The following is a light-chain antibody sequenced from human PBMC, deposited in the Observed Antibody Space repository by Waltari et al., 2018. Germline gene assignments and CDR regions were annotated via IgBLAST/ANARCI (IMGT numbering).Light chain of an antibody. Sequence: QSALTQPASLFGSPGQSITISCTETSSYVGFYNLVSCYQQHPGKAPKLMFYNVSERPAGVVTRFSASKSGNTASLTISGLQAEDEAYYYCNSYAGSSSWVFGGGTKLTVL. CDR1: SSYVGFYNL. CDR3: NSYAGSSSWV. CDR2: NVS. J-gene: IGLJ3*02. V-gene: IGLV2-14*01.